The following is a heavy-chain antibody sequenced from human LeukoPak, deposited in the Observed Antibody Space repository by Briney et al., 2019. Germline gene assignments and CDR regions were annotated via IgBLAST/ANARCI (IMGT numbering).Heavy chain of an antibody. CDR1: GFTFSSYA. Sequence: PGRSLRLSCAASGFTFSSYAMHWVRQAPGKGLEWVAIISYNGDTTIYADSVKGRFTISRDSSKNTLYLQINSLRIEDTAVYYCARALNSAWHTFDYWGQGTLVTVSS. CDR2: ISYNGDTT. CDR3: ARALNSAWHTFDY. J-gene: IGHJ4*02. V-gene: IGHV3-30-3*01. D-gene: IGHD6-19*01.